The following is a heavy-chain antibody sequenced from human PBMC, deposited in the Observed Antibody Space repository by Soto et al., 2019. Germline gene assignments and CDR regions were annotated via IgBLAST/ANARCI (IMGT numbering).Heavy chain of an antibody. CDR3: ARDVCRGGSCYSVHYYGMDV. Sequence: PGWSVRLSFAASGFTFSSYSMNWVRQAPGKGLEWVSSISSSSYIYYADSVKGRFTISRDNAKNSLYLQMNSLRAEDTAVYYCARDVCRGGSCYSVHYYGMDVCGQGTTVTV. V-gene: IGHV3-21*04. D-gene: IGHD2-15*01. J-gene: IGHJ6*02. CDR1: GFTFSSYS. CDR2: ISSSSYI.